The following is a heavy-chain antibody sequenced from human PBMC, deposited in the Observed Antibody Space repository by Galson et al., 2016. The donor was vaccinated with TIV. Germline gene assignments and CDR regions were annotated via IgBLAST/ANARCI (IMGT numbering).Heavy chain of an antibody. V-gene: IGHV4-31*03. CDR2: IYYSGST. J-gene: IGHJ1*01. Sequence: TLSLTCNVSGGSITNRGYYWSWIRQHPGKGLEWIGNIYYSGSTRYNPSLKSRPTISGDTSENNLSLKLTSVTAADTAVYYCTRWTDSGSYYEYFQTWGQGTLVTVSS. CDR3: TRWTDSGSYYEYFQT. D-gene: IGHD1-26*01. CDR1: GGSITNRGYY.